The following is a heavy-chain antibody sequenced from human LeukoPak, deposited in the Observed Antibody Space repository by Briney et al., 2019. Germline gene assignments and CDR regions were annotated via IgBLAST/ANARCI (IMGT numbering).Heavy chain of an antibody. D-gene: IGHD2-2*01. CDR3: AKDLFGCCSRDSCYIAN. Sequence: GGSLRLSCAASGFTFSSYGMHWVRQAPGKGLEWVAFIRNDGSNRYYEDSVKGRFTISRDNSKNTLFLQMNSLRAEDTAMYYCAKDLFGCCSRDSCYIANWGQGTLVTVSS. V-gene: IGHV3-30*02. CDR2: IRNDGSNR. CDR1: GFTFSSYG. J-gene: IGHJ4*02.